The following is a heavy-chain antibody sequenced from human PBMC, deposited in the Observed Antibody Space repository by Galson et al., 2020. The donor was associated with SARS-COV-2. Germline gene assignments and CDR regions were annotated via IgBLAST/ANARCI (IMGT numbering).Heavy chain of an antibody. Sequence: SETLSLTCTVSGGSISSSRYYWGWIRQPPGKGLEWIGSIYYSGSTYYNPSLKSRVTISVDTSKNQFSLKLSSVTAADTAVYYCARHATGVENWFDPWGQGTLVTVSS. CDR2: IYYSGST. V-gene: IGHV4-39*01. CDR1: GGSISSSRYY. J-gene: IGHJ5*02. D-gene: IGHD7-27*01. CDR3: ARHATGVENWFDP.